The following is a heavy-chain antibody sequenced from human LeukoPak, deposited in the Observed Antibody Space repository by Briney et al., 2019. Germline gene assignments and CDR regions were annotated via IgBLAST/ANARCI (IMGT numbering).Heavy chain of an antibody. Sequence: PGGSLRLSCAASGFAFYDYMMHCVRQVPGKGLGWGSLICWDGGTTNYADSVKGRFTISRDNSKNSLYFLVNNLTAEDTAFYYCARGGYGGVFDYWGQGTLVTVSS. CDR1: GFAFYDYM. CDR3: ARGGYGGVFDY. CDR2: ICWDGGTT. D-gene: IGHD4-23*01. V-gene: IGHV3-43*01. J-gene: IGHJ4*02.